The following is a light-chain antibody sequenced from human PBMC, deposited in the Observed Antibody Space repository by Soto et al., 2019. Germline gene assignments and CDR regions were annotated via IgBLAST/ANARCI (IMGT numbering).Light chain of an antibody. CDR1: SGYVGTYSL. J-gene: IGLJ1*01. CDR3: CLYVGATTYV. Sequence: QSVLAQPASVSESPGQSITISCTGASGYVGTYSLVSWYQQHPGKAPKVVIYEGHKRPSGVPDRFSGSTSVNTASLTISGLQTDDEADYYCCLYVGATTYVFGTGNKV. V-gene: IGLV2-23*01. CDR2: EGH.